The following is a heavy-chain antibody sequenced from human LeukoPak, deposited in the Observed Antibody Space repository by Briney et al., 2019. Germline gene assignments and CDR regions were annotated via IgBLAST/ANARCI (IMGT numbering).Heavy chain of an antibody. Sequence: GGSLRLSCAASGFTFTNAYMTWVRQAPGKGLEWVGRIKRKVDGGTTDYGAPVKARFSISRDDSKNTVYLQMNSLRTEDTAVYYCTTGDSSGYYYFPPPFDYWGQGTLVTVSS. D-gene: IGHD3-22*01. CDR1: GFTFTNAY. CDR3: TTGDSSGYYYFPPPFDY. V-gene: IGHV3-15*01. J-gene: IGHJ4*02. CDR2: IKRKVDGGTT.